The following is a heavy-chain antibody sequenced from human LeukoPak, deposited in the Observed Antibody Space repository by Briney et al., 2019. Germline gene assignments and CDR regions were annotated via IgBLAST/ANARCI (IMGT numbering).Heavy chain of an antibody. V-gene: IGHV1-8*01. J-gene: IGHJ6*02. Sequence: GASVRVSCKASGYSVTSLDIDWVRQGCGQGLEWRGWINPKRGNTGYAPTFQGTVTITMDTSIDTAFMDLSSLRPDDTAVYYCERGARSSSYYTHYGMDVWGQGTTITVSS. CDR2: INPKRGNT. D-gene: IGHD6-13*01. CDR1: GYSVTSLD. CDR3: ERGARSSSYYTHYGMDV.